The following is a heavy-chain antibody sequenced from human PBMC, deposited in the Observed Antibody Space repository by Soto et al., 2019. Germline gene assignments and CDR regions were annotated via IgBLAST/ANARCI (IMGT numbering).Heavy chain of an antibody. CDR3: TNATTYSCSSAMPAHYYYYDMDV. D-gene: IGHD6-6*01. CDR2: ISYDGSNK. CDR1: GFTFSSYG. Sequence: PGGSLRLSCAASGFTFSSYGLHWVRQASGKGLEWVAVISYDGSNKYYADSVKGRFTISRDNSKNTLYLQMNSLRAEDTAVYYWTNATTYSCSSAMPAHYYYYDMDVWGQGTTVTVSS. V-gene: IGHV3-30*18. J-gene: IGHJ6*02.